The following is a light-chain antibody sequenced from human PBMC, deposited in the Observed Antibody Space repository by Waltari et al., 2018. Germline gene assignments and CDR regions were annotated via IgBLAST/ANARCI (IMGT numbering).Light chain of an antibody. J-gene: IGKJ2*02. V-gene: IGKV3-11*01. CDR1: QTISTY. CDR2: DAS. Sequence: EIVLKQSPATLSLSPGEGATIPCRASQTISTYLAWYQQKAGQAPRLLIYDASKRATGIPARFSGSGSGTDFTLTISSLEPEDFALYYCQQRTNWPRTFGQGTKLEIK. CDR3: QQRTNWPRT.